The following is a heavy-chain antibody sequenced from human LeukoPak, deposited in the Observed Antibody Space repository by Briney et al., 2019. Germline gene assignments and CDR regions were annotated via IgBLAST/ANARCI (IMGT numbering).Heavy chain of an antibody. CDR3: ARARGTAGGFDY. Sequence: SETLSLTCTVSGGSISNYYWTWLRQPPGKGLEWIGYIFNSGSTNYNSSLKSRVTISGDTSKNQFSLKLSSVTAADTAVYYCARARGTAGGFDYWGQGTLVTVSS. CDR1: GGSISNYY. D-gene: IGHD6-13*01. V-gene: IGHV4-59*01. J-gene: IGHJ4*02. CDR2: IFNSGST.